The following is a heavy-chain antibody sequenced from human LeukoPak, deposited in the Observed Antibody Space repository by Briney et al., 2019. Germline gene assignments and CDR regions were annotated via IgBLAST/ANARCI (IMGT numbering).Heavy chain of an antibody. J-gene: IGHJ4*02. D-gene: IGHD6-13*01. Sequence: SETLSLTYTVAGGHISSYHWHWIRPPPGKGLEGNGYIYYSGGTNYTPSLKSRVTISVDTSKNQFSLKLSSVTAADTAVYYCARDPGSSWYRFDYWGQGTLVTVSS. V-gene: IGHV4-59*01. CDR3: ARDPGSSWYRFDY. CDR1: GGHISSYH. CDR2: IYYSGGT.